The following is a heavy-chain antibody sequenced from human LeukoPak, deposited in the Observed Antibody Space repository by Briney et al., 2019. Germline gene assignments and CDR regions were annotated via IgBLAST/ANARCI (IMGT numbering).Heavy chain of an antibody. CDR1: GGSISSYY. J-gene: IGHJ3*02. V-gene: IGHV4-59*12. CDR3: ARVPGVLVEVVVVAAGSDDAFDI. CDR2: IYYSGST. Sequence: PSETLSLTCTVSGGSISSYYWSWIRQPLGKGLEWIGYIYYSGSTNYNPSLKSRVTISVDKSKNQFSLKLSSVTAADTAVYYCARVPGVLVEVVVVAAGSDDAFDIWGQGTMVTVSS. D-gene: IGHD2-15*01.